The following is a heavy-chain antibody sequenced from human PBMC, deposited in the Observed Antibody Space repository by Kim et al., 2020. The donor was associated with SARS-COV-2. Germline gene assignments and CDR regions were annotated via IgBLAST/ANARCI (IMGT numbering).Heavy chain of an antibody. CDR2: INAGNGNT. CDR3: ARRLVGAFDI. D-gene: IGHD6-19*01. J-gene: IGHJ3*02. V-gene: IGHV1-3*01. CDR1: GYTFTSYA. Sequence: ASVKVSCKASGYTFTSYAMHWVRQAPGQRLEWMGWINAGNGNTKYSQKFQGRVINIRATSASTAYMELSSLRSEDTAVYYCARRLVGAFDIWGQGTIVTVSS.